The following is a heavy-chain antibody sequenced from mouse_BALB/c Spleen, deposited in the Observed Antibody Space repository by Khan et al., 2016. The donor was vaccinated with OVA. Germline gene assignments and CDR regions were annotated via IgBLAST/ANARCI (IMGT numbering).Heavy chain of an antibody. D-gene: IGHD1-1*01. J-gene: IGHJ1*01. Sequence: QMQLEESGPGLVAPSQRLSITCTVSGFSLTSYGVHWVRQPPGKGLEWLGVIWAGGSTNYNSALRSRLTINKDNSKSQVFLKMNNLQPDDTAMYCCARDLGSSHWYFDVWGAGTTVTVSS. CDR3: ARDLGSSHWYFDV. V-gene: IGHV2-9*02. CDR2: IWAGGST. CDR1: GFSLTSYG.